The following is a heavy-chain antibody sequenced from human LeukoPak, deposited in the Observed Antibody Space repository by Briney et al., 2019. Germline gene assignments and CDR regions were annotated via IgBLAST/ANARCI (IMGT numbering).Heavy chain of an antibody. CDR2: MNPNSGNT. D-gene: IGHD3-3*01. Sequence: GASVKVSCKASGYTFTSYDINWVRQATGQGLEWMGWMNPNSGNTGYAQKFQGRVTITADKSTSTAYMELSSLRSEDTAVYYCARARFLEWLGTSPKNNWFDPWGQGTLVTVSS. CDR1: GYTFTSYD. J-gene: IGHJ5*02. CDR3: ARARFLEWLGTSPKNNWFDP. V-gene: IGHV1-8*01.